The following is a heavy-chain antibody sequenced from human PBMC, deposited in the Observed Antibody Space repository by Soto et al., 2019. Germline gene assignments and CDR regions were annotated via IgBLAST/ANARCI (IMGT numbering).Heavy chain of an antibody. CDR3: ARDGYYDSSGYRSDFDY. CDR1: SYVFTTHY. Sequence: ASAKVSLKASSYVFTTHYITCVRQLIGFKIEWLGWMNPNTGNTGYAQKFQGRVTMTRDTSISTAYMELSSLRSEDTAMYYCARDGYYDSSGYRSDFDYWDQGTLVTVSS. J-gene: IGHJ4*01. V-gene: IGHV1-8*01. CDR2: MNPNTGNT. D-gene: IGHD3-22*01.